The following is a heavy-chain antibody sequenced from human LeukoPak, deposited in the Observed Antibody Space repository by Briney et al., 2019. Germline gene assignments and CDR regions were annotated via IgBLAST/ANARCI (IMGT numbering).Heavy chain of an antibody. CDR2: ISGSVGST. J-gene: IGHJ4*02. D-gene: IGHD5-18*01. CDR1: GFTFSSYA. Sequence: GGSLRLSCAASGFTFSSYAMSWVRQAPGKGLEWVSAISGSVGSTYYADSVKGRFTISRDNSKNTLYLQMNSLRAEDTAVYYCAKDREQLWSPFDYWGQGTLVTVSS. V-gene: IGHV3-23*01. CDR3: AKDREQLWSPFDY.